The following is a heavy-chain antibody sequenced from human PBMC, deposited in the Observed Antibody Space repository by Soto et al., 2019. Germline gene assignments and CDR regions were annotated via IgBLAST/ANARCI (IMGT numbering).Heavy chain of an antibody. D-gene: IGHD3-22*01. CDR3: AILNLGYYYDSSGYYPL. CDR1: GYTFTSYA. V-gene: IGHV1-3*01. Sequence: ASVKVSCKXSGYTFTSYAMHWVRQAPGQRLEWMGWINAGNGNTKYSQKFQGRVTITRDTSASTAYMELSSLRSEDTAVYYCAILNLGYYYDSSGYYPLWGQGTLVTVSS. J-gene: IGHJ4*02. CDR2: INAGNGNT.